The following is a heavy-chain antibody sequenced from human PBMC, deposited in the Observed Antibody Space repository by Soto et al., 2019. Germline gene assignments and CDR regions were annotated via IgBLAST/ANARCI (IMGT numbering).Heavy chain of an antibody. Sequence: SETLSLTCTVSGGSISSYYWSWIRQPPGKGLEWIGYIYYSGSTNYNPSLKSRVTISVDTSKNQFSLKLSSVTAADTAVYYCARVSDDYGGNSWKNYYYYYGMDVWGQGTTVTV. V-gene: IGHV4-59*01. D-gene: IGHD4-17*01. J-gene: IGHJ6*02. CDR2: IYYSGST. CDR3: ARVSDDYGGNSWKNYYYYYGMDV. CDR1: GGSISSYY.